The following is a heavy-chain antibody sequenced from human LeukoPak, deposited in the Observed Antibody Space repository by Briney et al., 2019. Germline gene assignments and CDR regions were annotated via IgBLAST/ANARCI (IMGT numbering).Heavy chain of an antibody. D-gene: IGHD3-22*01. Sequence: ASVKVSCKAFGHSLTSYSMHWVRQAPGQGLEWMGIINPIGGSTSYAQKFQGRVTMTRDMSTSTVYMELSSLRSEDTAVYYCARRYYDTSGGLGYWGQGTLVTVSS. CDR2: INPIGGST. CDR3: ARRYYDTSGGLGY. CDR1: GHSLTSYS. V-gene: IGHV1-46*01. J-gene: IGHJ4*02.